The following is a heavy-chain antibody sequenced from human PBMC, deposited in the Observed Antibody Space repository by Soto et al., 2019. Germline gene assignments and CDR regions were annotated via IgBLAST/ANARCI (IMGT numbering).Heavy chain of an antibody. Sequence: WAQQENRKGLEWMGWVNAYNGNTNYAQKLQGRVTMTTDTSTSTAYMELRSLRSDDTAVYYCARDWVSVYLLWLGDITYCYYVM. CDR2: VNAYNGNT. J-gene: IGHJ6*01. D-gene: IGHD3-10*01. V-gene: IGHV1-18*01. CDR3: ARDWVSVYLLWLGDITYCYYVM.